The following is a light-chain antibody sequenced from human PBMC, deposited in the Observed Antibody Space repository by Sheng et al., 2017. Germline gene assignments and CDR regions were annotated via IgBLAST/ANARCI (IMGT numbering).Light chain of an antibody. CDR2: AAS. J-gene: IGKJ4*01. CDR3: QQYKTPPLT. CDR1: QGISSY. V-gene: IGKV1-9*01. Sequence: DIQLTQSPSFLSASVGDRVTITCRASQGISSYLAWYQQKPGKAPKLLIYAASTLQSGVPSRFSGSGSGTEFTLTISSLQPEDFATYYCQQYKTPPLTFGGGTKVEIK.